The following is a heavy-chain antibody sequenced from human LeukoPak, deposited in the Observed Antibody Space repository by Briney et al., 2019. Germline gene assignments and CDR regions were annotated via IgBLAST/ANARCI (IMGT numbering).Heavy chain of an antibody. CDR2: INPNSGGT. D-gene: IGHD6-13*01. CDR3: AREGPGFSSIAAARGSNWFDP. CDR1: GYTFTGYY. Sequence: GASVKVSCKASGYTFTGYYMHWVRQAPGQGLEWMGWINPNSGGTNYAQKFQGRVTMTRDTSISTAYMELSRLRSDDTAVYYCAREGPGFSSIAAARGSNWFDPWGQGTLVTVSS. V-gene: IGHV1-2*02. J-gene: IGHJ5*02.